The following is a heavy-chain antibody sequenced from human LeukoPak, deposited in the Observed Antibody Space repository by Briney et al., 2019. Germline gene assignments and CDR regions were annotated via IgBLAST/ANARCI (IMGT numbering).Heavy chain of an antibody. CDR3: ARVKRKYQLLKPLHETPSHYFDY. J-gene: IGHJ4*02. V-gene: IGHV4-38-2*02. D-gene: IGHD2-2*01. CDR1: GYSISSGDY. CDR2: IYHSGRT. Sequence: SETLSLTCTVSGYSISSGDYWGWIRQPPGKGLEWIGSIYHSGRTYYNPSLKSRVTISVDTSKNQVSLILTSVTAADTAVYYCARVKRKYQLLKPLHETPSHYFDYWGQGTLVTVSS.